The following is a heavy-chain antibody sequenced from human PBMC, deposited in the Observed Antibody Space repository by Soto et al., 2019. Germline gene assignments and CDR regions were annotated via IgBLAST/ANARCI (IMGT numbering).Heavy chain of an antibody. Sequence: ASVKVYCKASGYTFTSYDINWVRQATGQGLEWMGWMNPNSGNTGYAQKFQGRVTMTRNTSISTAYMELSSLRSEDTAVYYCARGIRSRYGSGSYYFDYYYYMDVWGKGTTVTVSS. CDR3: ARGIRSRYGSGSYYFDYYYYMDV. CDR2: MNPNSGNT. D-gene: IGHD3-10*01. V-gene: IGHV1-8*01. J-gene: IGHJ6*03. CDR1: GYTFTSYD.